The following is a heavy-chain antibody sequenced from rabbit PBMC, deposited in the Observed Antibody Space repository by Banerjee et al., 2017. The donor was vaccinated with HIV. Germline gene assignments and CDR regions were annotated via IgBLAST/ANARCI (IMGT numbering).Heavy chain of an antibody. CDR3: ARGDNYGGYACANNL. V-gene: IGHV1S40*01. CDR2: IYAGSSGST. CDR1: GFSFSSSYY. J-gene: IGHJ4*01. D-gene: IGHD6-1*01. Sequence: QSLEESGGDLVKPGASLTLTCTASGFSFSSSYYMCWVRQAPGKGLEWIACIYAGSSGSTYYASWAKGRFTISKTSSTTVTLQMTSLTAADTATYFCARGDNYGGYACANNLWGPGTLVT.